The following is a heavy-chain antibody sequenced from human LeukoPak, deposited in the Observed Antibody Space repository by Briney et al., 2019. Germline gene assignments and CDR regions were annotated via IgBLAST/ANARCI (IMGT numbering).Heavy chain of an antibody. D-gene: IGHD5-18*01. CDR3: AKDGPTTMVNGPFDY. CDR2: RRYDGTEK. V-gene: IGHV3-30*02. J-gene: IGHJ4*02. CDR1: GFTFNKFG. Sequence: GGSLRLSCAASGFTFNKFGIHWVRQGPGKGLECVAFRRYDGTEKYYADSVKGRFTVSRDNSKNTVYLQMNSLRVEDTAVYYCAKDGPTTMVNGPFDYWAQGTLVTVSS.